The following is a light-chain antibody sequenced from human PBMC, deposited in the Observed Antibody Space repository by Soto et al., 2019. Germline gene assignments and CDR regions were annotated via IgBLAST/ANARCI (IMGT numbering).Light chain of an antibody. CDR1: SSNIGSKS. CDR2: SNN. V-gene: IGLV1-44*01. J-gene: IGLJ2*01. CDR3: GAWDDTLNVLV. Sequence: QSVLTQPPSVSRTPGQTVTISCSGSSSNIGSKSVQWYQQLPETAPKLLIYSNNQRPSGVPDRFSGSKSGTSASLAISGLQSEDEAHYYCGAWDDTLNVLVFGGGTQLTVL.